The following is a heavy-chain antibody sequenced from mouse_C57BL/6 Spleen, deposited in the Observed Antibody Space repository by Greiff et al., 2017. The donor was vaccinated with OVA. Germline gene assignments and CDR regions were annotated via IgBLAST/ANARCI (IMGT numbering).Heavy chain of an antibody. CDR2: IDPETGGT. V-gene: IGHV1-15*01. D-gene: IGHD1-1*01. CDR3: TRKCDDGSSTRYFDD. CDR1: GYTFTDYE. J-gene: IGHJ1*03. Sequence: VQLQQSGAELVRPGASVTLSCKASGYTFTDYEMHWVKQTPVHGLEWIGAIDPETGGTAYNQKFKGKAILTADKSSSTAYMELRSLTSESSAGYYCTRKCDDGSSTRYFDDWGTGTTVTVSS.